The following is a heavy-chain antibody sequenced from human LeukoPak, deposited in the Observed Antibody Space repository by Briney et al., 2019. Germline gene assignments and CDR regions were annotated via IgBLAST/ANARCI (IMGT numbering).Heavy chain of an antibody. Sequence: SETLSLTCTVSGGSIRSYYWTWIRQPPGKGLEWIGYIYYSGSTNYNPSLKSRVTISVDTSKDQFSLKLSSVTAADTAVYYCARDGKTRNYYDSSGYLFWGQGTLVTVSS. CDR2: IYYSGST. D-gene: IGHD3-22*01. J-gene: IGHJ4*02. CDR3: ARDGKTRNYYDSSGYLF. CDR1: GGSIRSYY. V-gene: IGHV4-59*01.